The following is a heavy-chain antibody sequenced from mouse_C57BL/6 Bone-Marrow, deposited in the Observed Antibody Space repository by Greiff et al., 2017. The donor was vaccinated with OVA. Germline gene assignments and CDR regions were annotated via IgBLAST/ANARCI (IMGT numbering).Heavy chain of an antibody. CDR1: GFNIKDDY. CDR3: TTGGWFAY. V-gene: IGHV14-4*01. J-gene: IGHJ3*01. Sequence: VQLQQSGAELVRPGASVKLSCTASGFNIKDDYMHWVKQRPEQGLEWIGWIEPENGDTEYASKFQGKATITADTSSNTAYLQLSSLTSEDTAVYYCTTGGWFAYWGQGTLVTVSA. CDR2: IEPENGDT.